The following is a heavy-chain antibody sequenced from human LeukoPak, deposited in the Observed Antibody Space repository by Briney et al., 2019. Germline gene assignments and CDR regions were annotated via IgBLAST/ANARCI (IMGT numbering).Heavy chain of an antibody. CDR2: IYYSGST. CDR1: GGSISSYY. J-gene: IGHJ6*02. V-gene: IGHV4-59*08. CDR3: ARSGYDFWSGYYPNEYYYYGMDV. Sequence: PSETLSLTCTVSGGSISSYYWSGIRQPPGKGLEWIGYIYYSGSTYYNPSLKSRVTISVDTSKNQFSPKLSSVTAADTAVYYCARSGYDFWSGYYPNEYYYYGMDVWGQGTTVTVSS. D-gene: IGHD3-3*01.